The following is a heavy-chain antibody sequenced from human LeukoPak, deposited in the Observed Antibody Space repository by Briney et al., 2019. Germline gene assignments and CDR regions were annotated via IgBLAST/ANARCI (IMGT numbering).Heavy chain of an antibody. CDR3: AKANSNWYFDL. Sequence: GGPLRLSCAASGFTFSSYAMSWVRQAPGKGLEWVSAISGSGGSTYYADSVKGRFTISRDNSKNTLYLQMNSLRSDDTAFYFCAKANSNWYFDLWGRGTLVSVSS. CDR1: GFTFSSYA. CDR2: ISGSGGST. V-gene: IGHV3-23*01. J-gene: IGHJ2*01. D-gene: IGHD4/OR15-4a*01.